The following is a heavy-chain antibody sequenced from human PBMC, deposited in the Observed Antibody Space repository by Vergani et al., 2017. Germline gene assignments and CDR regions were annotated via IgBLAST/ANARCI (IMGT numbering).Heavy chain of an antibody. Sequence: EVQLLESGGGLAQPGGSLRLSCAASGFTFIMHAMSWVRQAPGKGLEWVSTLSASDRRTHYADSVKGRFTISRDNSKNTLFLHMNSLRPEDTAVYYCAKVGRSEVAGTFGAFDIWGQGTIVTVSS. CDR2: LSASDRRT. CDR3: AKVGRSEVAGTFGAFDI. D-gene: IGHD6-19*01. CDR1: GFTFIMHA. J-gene: IGHJ3*02. V-gene: IGHV3-23*01.